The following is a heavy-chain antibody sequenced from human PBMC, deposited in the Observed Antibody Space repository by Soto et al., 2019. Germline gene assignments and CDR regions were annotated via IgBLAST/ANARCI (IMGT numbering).Heavy chain of an antibody. J-gene: IGHJ5*02. CDR1: GFTFSSYS. Sequence: GGSLRLSCAASGFTFSSYSMNWVRQAPGKGLEWVSSISSSSSYIYYADSVKGRFTISRDNAKNSLYLQMNSLRAEDTAVYYCAREEVTIFGVVQWGDNWFDPWGQGTLVTVSS. V-gene: IGHV3-21*01. D-gene: IGHD3-3*01. CDR2: ISSSSSYI. CDR3: AREEVTIFGVVQWGDNWFDP.